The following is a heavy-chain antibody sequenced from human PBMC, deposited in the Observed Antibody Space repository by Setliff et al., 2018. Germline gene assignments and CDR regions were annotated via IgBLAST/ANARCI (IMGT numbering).Heavy chain of an antibody. Sequence: GASVKVSCKASGYTFTSYGISWVRQAPGQGLEWMGWISAYNGNTNYAQKLQGRVTMTTDTSTSTAYMELGSLGSDDTAVYYCAREGSQLQFLEPYYFDYWGQGTLVTVSS. V-gene: IGHV1-18*01. CDR3: AREGSQLQFLEPYYFDY. CDR1: GYTFTSYG. D-gene: IGHD3-3*01. J-gene: IGHJ4*02. CDR2: ISAYNGNT.